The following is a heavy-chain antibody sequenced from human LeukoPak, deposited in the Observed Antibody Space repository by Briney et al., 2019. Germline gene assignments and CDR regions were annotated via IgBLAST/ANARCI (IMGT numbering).Heavy chain of an antibody. D-gene: IGHD3-16*01. V-gene: IGHV4-59*01. CDR2: IYYSGST. J-gene: IGHJ4*02. CDR3: ARESWRGYFDY. CDR1: GGSISSYY. Sequence: ASETLSLTCTVSGGSISSYYWSWIRQPPGKGLEWIGYIYYSGSTNYNPSLKSRVTISVDTSKNQFSLKLSSVTAADTAVYYCARESWRGYFDYWGQGTLVTVSS.